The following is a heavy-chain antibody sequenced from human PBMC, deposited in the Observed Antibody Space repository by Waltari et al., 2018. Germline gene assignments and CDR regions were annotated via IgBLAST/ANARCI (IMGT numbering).Heavy chain of an antibody. CDR2: LRNTGGT. J-gene: IGHJ4*02. CDR3: ARLPRKYYDSIGWGFFDQ. V-gene: IGHV4-59*08. D-gene: IGHD3-22*01. CDR1: GDLLSDHH. Sequence: HVQLQESGPGLVKPSETLPLTCTVSGDLLSDHHWTWIRQAPGKGLEWIAYLRNTGGTKCTPSLESRVTVSAVTSKKQFSLRLTSVTAADTAVYYCARLPRKYYDSIGWGFFDQWGQGILVTVSS.